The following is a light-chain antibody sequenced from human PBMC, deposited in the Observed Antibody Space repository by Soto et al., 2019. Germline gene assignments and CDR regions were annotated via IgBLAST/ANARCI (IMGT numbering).Light chain of an antibody. J-gene: IGKJ1*01. Sequence: DIQMTQSPSSLSASVGDRVTITCRASQGLNNYLAWIQQKPGKAPKSLIYAAFILHTGVPSRFSGNASGTDFTLTISSLQPEDFATYYCQQYNTLPPTFGQGTKVEIK. CDR1: QGLNNY. V-gene: IGKV1-16*01. CDR2: AAF. CDR3: QQYNTLPPT.